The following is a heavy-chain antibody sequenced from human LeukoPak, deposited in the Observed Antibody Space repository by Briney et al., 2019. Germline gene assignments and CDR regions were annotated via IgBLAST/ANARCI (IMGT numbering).Heavy chain of an antibody. CDR3: AKDEVLWFGERAFDI. J-gene: IGHJ3*02. D-gene: IGHD3-10*01. Sequence: GGSLRLSCAASGFTLSSYAMNWVRQAPGKGLDWVSVISTSGGTTYYADSVKGRFTISRDNSKNTLYLQMNNLSVEDTAVYYCAKDEVLWFGERAFDIWGHGTMVTVSS. CDR2: ISTSGGTT. V-gene: IGHV3-23*01. CDR1: GFTLSSYA.